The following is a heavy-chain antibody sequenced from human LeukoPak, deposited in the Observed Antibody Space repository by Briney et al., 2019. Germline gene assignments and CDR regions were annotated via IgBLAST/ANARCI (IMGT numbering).Heavy chain of an antibody. CDR3: ARPDAAGPNGYYYGMDV. J-gene: IGHJ6*04. D-gene: IGHD6-13*01. Sequence: GESLKISCKGSGYSFTSYWIGWVRQMPGEGLEWMGIIYPGDSDTRYSPSFQGQVTITADKSISTAYLQWSSLKASDTAMYYCARPDAAGPNGYYYGMDVWGEGTTVTVSS. CDR2: IYPGDSDT. V-gene: IGHV5-51*01. CDR1: GYSFTSYW.